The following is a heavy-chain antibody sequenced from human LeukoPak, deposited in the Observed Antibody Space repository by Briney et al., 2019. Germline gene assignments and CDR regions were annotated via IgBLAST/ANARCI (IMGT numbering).Heavy chain of an antibody. V-gene: IGHV1-69*13. CDR1: GGTFSSYA. CDR2: IIPIFGTA. J-gene: IGHJ4*02. CDR3: ARSGYSSSSHIYY. D-gene: IGHD6-6*01. Sequence: ASVKVSCKASGGTFSSYAISWVRQAPGQGLEWMGGIIPIFGTANYAQKFQGRVTITADESTSTAYMELSSLRSEDTAVYYCARSGYSSSSHIYYWGQGTLVTVSS.